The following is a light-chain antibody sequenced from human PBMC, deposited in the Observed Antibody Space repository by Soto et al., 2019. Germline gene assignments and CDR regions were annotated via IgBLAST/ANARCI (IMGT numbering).Light chain of an antibody. CDR1: QDVSNY. Sequence: DIQMTQSPSSLSASVGDRVTITCQASQDVSNYLSWYQQKPGKAPKLLIYGASNLETGVPLRFSGSGSGTHFSFTISSLQTEDIATYYCQQYDNLPFTFGGGSNVEIK. CDR3: QQYDNLPFT. J-gene: IGKJ4*01. CDR2: GAS. V-gene: IGKV1-33*01.